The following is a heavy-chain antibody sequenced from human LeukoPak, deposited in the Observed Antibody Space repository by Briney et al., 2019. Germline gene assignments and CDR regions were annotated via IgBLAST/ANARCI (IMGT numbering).Heavy chain of an antibody. CDR3: ASETRIAAAASYGMDV. V-gene: IGHV1-18*04. CDR1: GYTFTSYY. Sequence: GASVKVSCKASGYTFTSYYMHWVRQAPGQGLEWMGWISAYNGNTNYAQKLQGRVTMTTDTSTSTAYMELRSLRSDDTAVYYYASETRIAAAASYGMDVWGQGTTVTVSS. D-gene: IGHD6-13*01. CDR2: ISAYNGNT. J-gene: IGHJ6*02.